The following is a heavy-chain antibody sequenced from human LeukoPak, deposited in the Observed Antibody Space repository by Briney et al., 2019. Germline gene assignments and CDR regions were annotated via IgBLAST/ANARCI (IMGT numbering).Heavy chain of an antibody. CDR2: IIPPLRTA. J-gene: IGHJ1*01. D-gene: IGHD4-23*01. Sequence: GASVKVSCKASGGTYRYNINWVRQAPGQGLEWMGGIIPPLRTANYAQQFQDRVTITTDDSTTTAYMELTSLTSEDAAVYYCATYGGHPAEYFQHWGQGTLVAVSS. CDR1: GGTYRYN. V-gene: IGHV1-69*16. CDR3: ATYGGHPAEYFQH.